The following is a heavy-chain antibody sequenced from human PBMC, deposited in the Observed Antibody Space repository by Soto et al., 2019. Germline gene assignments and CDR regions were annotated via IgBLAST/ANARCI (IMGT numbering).Heavy chain of an antibody. D-gene: IGHD3-22*01. Sequence: ELQLLESGGGLVQPGGSLRLSCADYGFTLSNFGMNWVRQAPGKGLEWDAGIGVSDDNTNYADSVKGRFTISRDNSKNTLYLQMNTLRAEDTAVYYCAKDNSYDWGQGTLVTVSS. CDR2: IGVSDDNT. CDR1: GFTLSNFG. J-gene: IGHJ4*02. CDR3: AKDNSYD. V-gene: IGHV3-23*01.